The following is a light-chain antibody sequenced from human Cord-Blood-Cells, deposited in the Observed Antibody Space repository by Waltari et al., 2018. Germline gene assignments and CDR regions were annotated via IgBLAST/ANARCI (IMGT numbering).Light chain of an antibody. CDR2: EVS. CDR3: CSYAGSSTLV. J-gene: IGLJ2*01. Sequence: QSAPTQPASVSGSPGQSIPLSCTRTRSDVGSYNLFSWYQQHPGKAPQLMIYEVSKRPSGVSNRFSGSKSGNTASLTISGLQAEDEADYYCCSYAGSSTLVFGGGTKLTVL. CDR1: RSDVGSYNL. V-gene: IGLV2-23*02.